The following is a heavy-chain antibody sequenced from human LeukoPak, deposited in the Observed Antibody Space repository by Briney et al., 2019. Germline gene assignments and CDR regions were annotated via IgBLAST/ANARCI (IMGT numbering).Heavy chain of an antibody. Sequence: ASVKVSCKASGYTFTDYYMHWVRQAPEQGLEWMGWMNPISGGTIYSQKFQGRVTLTRDTSISTAYTELSRLRSDDTAVYYCARAAGGAPGDYWGQGTLVTVST. D-gene: IGHD6-13*01. CDR2: MNPISGGT. CDR3: ARAAGGAPGDY. CDR1: GYTFTDYY. J-gene: IGHJ4*02. V-gene: IGHV1-2*02.